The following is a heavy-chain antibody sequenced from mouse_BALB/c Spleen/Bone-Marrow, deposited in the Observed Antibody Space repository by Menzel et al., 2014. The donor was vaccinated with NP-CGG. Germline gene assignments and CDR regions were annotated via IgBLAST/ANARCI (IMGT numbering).Heavy chain of an antibody. CDR1: GFLLTSYG. CDR3: ASPIYYDYPLFAY. Sequence: QVQLQQSGPSLVAPSQSLSITCTVSGFLLTSYGVHWVRQPPGKGLEWLGVIWAGGSTNYNSALMSRLSISKDNSKSQVFLKMNSLQTDDTAMYYCASPIYYDYPLFAYWGQGTLVTVSA. CDR2: IWAGGST. D-gene: IGHD2-4*01. J-gene: IGHJ3*01. V-gene: IGHV2-9*02.